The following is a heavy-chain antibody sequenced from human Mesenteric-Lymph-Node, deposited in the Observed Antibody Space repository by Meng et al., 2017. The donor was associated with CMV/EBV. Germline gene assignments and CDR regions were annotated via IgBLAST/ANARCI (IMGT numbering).Heavy chain of an antibody. Sequence: SQTLSLTCAVYGGSFSTYYWSWVRQPPGKGLEWIGEINHSGSTNYNPSLKSRVTLSVDTSKNQFSLKLRSVTAADTAVYYCARSHYYDSSGYQFDYWGQGTLVTVSS. V-gene: IGHV4-34*01. J-gene: IGHJ4*02. CDR1: GGSFSTYY. CDR2: INHSGST. D-gene: IGHD3-22*01. CDR3: ARSHYYDSSGYQFDY.